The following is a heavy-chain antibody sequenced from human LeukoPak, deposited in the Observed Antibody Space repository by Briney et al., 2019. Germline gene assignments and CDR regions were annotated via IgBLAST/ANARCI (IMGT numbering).Heavy chain of an antibody. CDR1: GGSISSGGYY. Sequence: SQTLSLTCTVSGGSISSGGYYWSWIRQHPGKGLEWIGYIYYSGSTYYNPSLKSRVTISVDTSKNQFSLKLSSVTAADTAVCYCARVYDSSGYTPYDAFDIWGQGTMVTVSS. D-gene: IGHD3-22*01. CDR3: ARVYDSSGYTPYDAFDI. V-gene: IGHV4-31*03. J-gene: IGHJ3*02. CDR2: IYYSGST.